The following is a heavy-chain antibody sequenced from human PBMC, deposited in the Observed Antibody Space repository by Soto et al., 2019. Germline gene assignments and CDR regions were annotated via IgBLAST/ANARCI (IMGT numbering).Heavy chain of an antibody. J-gene: IGHJ5*02. V-gene: IGHV3-48*02. CDR1: GFTFSSYS. CDR2: ISSSSSTI. D-gene: IGHD3-22*01. Sequence: GGSLRLSCAASGFTFSSYSMNWVRQAPGKGLEWVSYISSSSSTIYYADSVKGRFTISRDNAKNSLYLQMNSLRDEDTAVYYCTRGRNTYYYDSSGRDNWFDPWGQGTLVTVS. CDR3: TRGRNTYYYDSSGRDNWFDP.